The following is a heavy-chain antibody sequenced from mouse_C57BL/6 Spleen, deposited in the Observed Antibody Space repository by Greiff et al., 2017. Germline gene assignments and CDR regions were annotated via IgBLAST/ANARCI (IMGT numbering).Heavy chain of an antibody. J-gene: IGHJ4*01. D-gene: IGHD1-1*01. Sequence: EVQGVESGGGLVQPGGSLKLSCAASGFTFSDYGMAWVRQAPREGPEWVAFISNLAYSIYYADTLTGRFTISRENAKNTLYLEMSSLRSEDTAMCYCARREATVEAYAVGCWGQGTSVTVSS. CDR3: ARREATVEAYAVGC. V-gene: IGHV5-15*01. CDR2: ISNLAYSI. CDR1: GFTFSDYG.